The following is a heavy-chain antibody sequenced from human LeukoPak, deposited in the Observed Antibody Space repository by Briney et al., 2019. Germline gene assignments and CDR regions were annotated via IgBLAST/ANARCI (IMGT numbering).Heavy chain of an antibody. CDR2: ISGSGGST. D-gene: IGHD3-10*01. Sequence: GGSLRLSCAASGFTFSSYAMSWVRQAPGKGLEWVSAISGSGGSTYYADSVKGRFTISRDNSKNTLYLQMNSLRAEDTAVYYCAKDHRLWFGELWACAFGIWGQGTMVTVPS. CDR1: GFTFSSYA. J-gene: IGHJ3*02. CDR3: AKDHRLWFGELWACAFGI. V-gene: IGHV3-23*01.